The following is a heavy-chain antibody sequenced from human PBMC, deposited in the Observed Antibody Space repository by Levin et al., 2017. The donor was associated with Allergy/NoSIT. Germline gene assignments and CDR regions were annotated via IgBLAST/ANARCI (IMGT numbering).Heavy chain of an antibody. J-gene: IGHJ2*01. D-gene: IGHD2-15*01. CDR3: ARRGHNYCSGGSCYSGDYWYFDL. CDR1: GGSISSSRYY. V-gene: IGHV4-39*01. Sequence: SCTVSGGSISSSRYYWGWIRQPPGKGLEWIGSIYYSGSTYYNPSLKSRVTISVDTSKNQFSLKLSSVTAADTAVYYCARRGHNYCSGGSCYSGDYWYFDLWGRGTLVTVSS. CDR2: IYYSGST.